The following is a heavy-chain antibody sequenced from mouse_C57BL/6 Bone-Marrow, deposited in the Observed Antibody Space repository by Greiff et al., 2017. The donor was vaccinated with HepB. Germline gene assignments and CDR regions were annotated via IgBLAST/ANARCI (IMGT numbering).Heavy chain of an antibody. CDR3: ARGGPSTVVATDYFDY. D-gene: IGHD1-1*01. J-gene: IGHJ2*01. CDR2: IDPSDSYT. V-gene: IGHV1-69*01. Sequence: QVHVKQPGAELVMPGASVKLSCKASGYTFTSYWMHWVKQRPGQGLEWIGEIDPSDSYTNYNQKFKGKSTLTVDKSSSTAYMQLSSLTSEDSAVYYCARGGPSTVVATDYFDYWGQGTTLTVSS. CDR1: GYTFTSYW.